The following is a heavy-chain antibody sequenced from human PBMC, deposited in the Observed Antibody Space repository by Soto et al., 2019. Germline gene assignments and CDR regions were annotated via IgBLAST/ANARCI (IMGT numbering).Heavy chain of an antibody. CDR3: ARDVSPTY. Sequence: SETLSLICIVSGDSISPYYWTWIRQPPGKGLEWIGHIYYSGSPNYNPSLKSRVTISVDTSKSQFSLKLSSVTAADTAVYYCARDVSPTYWGQGMLVTVSS. V-gene: IGHV4-59*01. CDR1: GDSISPYY. J-gene: IGHJ4*02. CDR2: IYYSGSP.